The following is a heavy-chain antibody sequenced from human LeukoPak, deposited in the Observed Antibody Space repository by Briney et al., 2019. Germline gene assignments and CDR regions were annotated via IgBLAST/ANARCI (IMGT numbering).Heavy chain of an antibody. CDR3: AKSPSPHDY. CDR2: ISYDGSNK. Sequence: GGSLRLSCAASGFTFSSYAMHWVRQTPGKGLEWVAVISYDGSNKYYADSVKGRFTISRDNSKNTLYLQMNSLRAEDTAVYYCAKSPSPHDYWGQGTLVTVSS. V-gene: IGHV3-30-3*02. J-gene: IGHJ4*02. CDR1: GFTFSSYA.